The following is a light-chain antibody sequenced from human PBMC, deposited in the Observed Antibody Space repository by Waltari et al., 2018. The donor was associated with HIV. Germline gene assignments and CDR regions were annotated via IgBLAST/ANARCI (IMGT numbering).Light chain of an antibody. V-gene: IGLV1-44*01. Sequence: QSVLTQPPSAYGTPGQRGTIYGPGSSPNTRSNTDKRSQRLPGTAPKLLIYSNNQRPSGVPARFSGSKSGTSASLAISGLQSEDEADYYCAAWDDSLNGVVFGGGTKLTVL. J-gene: IGLJ2*01. CDR3: AAWDDSLNGVV. CDR1: SPNTRSNT. CDR2: SNN.